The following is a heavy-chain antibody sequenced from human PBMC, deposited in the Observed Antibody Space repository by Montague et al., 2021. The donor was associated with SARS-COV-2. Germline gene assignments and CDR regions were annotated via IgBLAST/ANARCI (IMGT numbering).Heavy chain of an antibody. Sequence: SETLSLTCSVSGDSITNHYWSWIRQPAGKGLEWIGRMHFTGKTNFSPFFSSRLTMSADTSKNQFSLKLTSVTAADTAIYFCARDGFDFGAGRQGTVDFWGQGTLVTVSS. CDR1: GDSITNHY. CDR2: MHFTGKT. CDR3: ARDGFDFGAGRQGTVDF. D-gene: IGHD3-10*01. V-gene: IGHV4-4*07. J-gene: IGHJ4*02.